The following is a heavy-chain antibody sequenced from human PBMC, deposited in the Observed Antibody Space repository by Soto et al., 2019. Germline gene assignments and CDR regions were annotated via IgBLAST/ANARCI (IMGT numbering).Heavy chain of an antibody. D-gene: IGHD4-17*01. CDR2: IWYDGINK. J-gene: IGHJ4*02. Sequence: PGGSLRLSCAASGFTFSSYGMHWVRQAPGKGLEWVAVIWYDGINKYYADSVKGRFTISRDNSKNTLYLQMNSLRAEDTAVYYCARDRRTTVTTYYFDYWGQGTLVTVSS. CDR3: ARDRRTTVTTYYFDY. CDR1: GFTFSSYG. V-gene: IGHV3-33*01.